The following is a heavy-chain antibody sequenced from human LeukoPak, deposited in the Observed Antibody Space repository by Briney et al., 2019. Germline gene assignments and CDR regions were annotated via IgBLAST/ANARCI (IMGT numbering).Heavy chain of an antibody. Sequence: GGSLRLSCAASGFTFSDHYMSWIRQAPGKGLEWVSYISSSGSTIYYADSVKGRFTISRDNAKNSLYLQMNSLRAEDTAVYYCARATSLDSSGYYYVPFDYWGQGTLVTVSS. D-gene: IGHD3-22*01. V-gene: IGHV3-11*04. CDR2: ISSSGSTI. CDR1: GFTFSDHY. J-gene: IGHJ4*02. CDR3: ARATSLDSSGYYYVPFDY.